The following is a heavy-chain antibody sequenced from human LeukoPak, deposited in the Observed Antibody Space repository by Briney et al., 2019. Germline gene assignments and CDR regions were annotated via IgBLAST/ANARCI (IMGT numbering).Heavy chain of an antibody. CDR3: ARGSDGDYVGWFDP. CDR2: ISSSSSYI. V-gene: IGHV3-21*01. Sequence: GGSLRLSCAASGFTFSSYSMNWVRQAPGKGLEWVSSISSSSSYIYYADSVKGRFTISRDNAKNSLHLQMNSLRAEDTAVYYCARGSDGDYVGWFDPWGQGTLVTVSS. D-gene: IGHD4-17*01. CDR1: GFTFSSYS. J-gene: IGHJ5*02.